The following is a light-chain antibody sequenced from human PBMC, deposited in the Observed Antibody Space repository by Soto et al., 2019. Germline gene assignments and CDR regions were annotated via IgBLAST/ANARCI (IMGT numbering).Light chain of an antibody. CDR3: QQYNNWPPVYT. Sequence: EIVMTQSPATLSVSPGERATLSCRASQSVSSKLDWYQQKPGQAPRLLIYDASTRSTGITARFSGSGSGTECTLTISSLQSEDFAVYYCQQYNNWPPVYTFGQGTKLEIK. J-gene: IGKJ2*01. CDR1: QSVSSK. CDR2: DAS. V-gene: IGKV3D-15*01.